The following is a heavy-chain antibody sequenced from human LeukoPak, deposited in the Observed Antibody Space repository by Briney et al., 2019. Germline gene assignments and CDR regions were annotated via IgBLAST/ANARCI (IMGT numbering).Heavy chain of an antibody. CDR2: ISGSGGST. V-gene: IGHV3-23*01. J-gene: IGHJ4*02. CDR3: AKVLQQLASDY. CDR1: GFTFSSYA. D-gene: IGHD6-13*01. Sequence: GGSLRLSWAASGFTFSSYAMGWFGKAPGKGLDWVSAISGSGGSTYYADSVKGRFTISRDNSKNTLYLQMNSLRAEDTAVYYCAKVLQQLASDYWGQGTLVTVSS.